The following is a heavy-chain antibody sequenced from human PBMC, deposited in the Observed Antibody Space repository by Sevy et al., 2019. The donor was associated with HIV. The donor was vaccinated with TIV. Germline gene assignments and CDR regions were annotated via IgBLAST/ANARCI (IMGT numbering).Heavy chain of an antibody. J-gene: IGHJ6*02. CDR3: ARDDWNPRGYYYYGMDV. CDR2: ISSSSSYI. V-gene: IGHV3-21*01. Sequence: GGSLRLSCAASGFTFSSYSMNWVRQAPGKGLEWVSSISSSSSYIYYADSVKGRFTISRDNARNSLYLQMNSLRAEDTAVYYCARDDWNPRGYYYYGMDVWGQGTTGTGSS. CDR1: GFTFSSYS. D-gene: IGHD1-1*01.